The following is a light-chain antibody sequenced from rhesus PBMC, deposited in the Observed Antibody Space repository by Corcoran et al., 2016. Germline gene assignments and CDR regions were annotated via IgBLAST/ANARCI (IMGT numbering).Light chain of an antibody. J-gene: IGKJ1*01. V-gene: IGKV1-22*01. Sequence: DIQMTQSPSSLSASVGDTVTITCRASQSISSWLAWYQKKPWKAPNLFIYKESTLKSGVPSRFSGSGSGTEFTLTISSLQSEDFATYSCQQYSSSPWTFGQGTKVEIK. CDR3: QQYSSSPWT. CDR1: QSISSW. CDR2: KES.